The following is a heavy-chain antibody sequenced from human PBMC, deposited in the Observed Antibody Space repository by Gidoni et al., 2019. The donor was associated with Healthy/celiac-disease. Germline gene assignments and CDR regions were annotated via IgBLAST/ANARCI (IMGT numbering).Heavy chain of an antibody. J-gene: IGHJ5*02. CDR2: IYTSGST. CDR1: GGSISIFY. Sequence: QVQLQESGPGLVKPSETLSLTCTVSGGSISIFYWSWFRQPAGKGLEWIGRIYTSGSTNYNPPLKSRVTMSVDTSKNQFSLKLSSVTAADTAVYYCAREVEDIVVVPAAPTLQPTFDPWGQGTLVTVSS. D-gene: IGHD2-2*01. CDR3: AREVEDIVVVPAAPTLQPTFDP. V-gene: IGHV4-4*07.